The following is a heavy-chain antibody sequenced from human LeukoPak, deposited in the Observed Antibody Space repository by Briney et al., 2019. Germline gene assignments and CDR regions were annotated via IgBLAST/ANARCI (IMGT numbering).Heavy chain of an antibody. Sequence: PSETLSLTCTVSGGSISSYYWSWIRQPPGKGLEWIGYIYYSGSTNYNPSLKGRVTISVDTSKNQFSLKLSSVTAADTAVYYCARGGSSWGYWGQGTLVTVSS. V-gene: IGHV4-59*01. CDR2: IYYSGST. D-gene: IGHD6-13*01. CDR3: ARGGSSWGY. CDR1: GGSISSYY. J-gene: IGHJ4*02.